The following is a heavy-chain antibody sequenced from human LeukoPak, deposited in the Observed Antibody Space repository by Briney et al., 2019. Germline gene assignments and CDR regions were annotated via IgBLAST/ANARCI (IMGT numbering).Heavy chain of an antibody. D-gene: IGHD7-27*01. V-gene: IGHV4-59*12. CDR3: ARDPFNWGSDYYGMDV. J-gene: IGHJ6*02. Sequence: SETLSLTCTVSGGSFSTYYWSWIRQPPGKGLEWIGYIYYSGSTNYNPSLKSRVTISIDTSNNQFSLKLTSVTAADTAVYYCARDPFNWGSDYYGMDVWGQGTTVTVSS. CDR2: IYYSGST. CDR1: GGSFSTYY.